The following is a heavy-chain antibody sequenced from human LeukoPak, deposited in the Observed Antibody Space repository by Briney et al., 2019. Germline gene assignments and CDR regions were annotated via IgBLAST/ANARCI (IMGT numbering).Heavy chain of an antibody. CDR2: ISAYNGNT. D-gene: IGHD3-10*01. CDR3: ARDGGMVRGVIITSFDY. CDR1: GYTFTSYG. J-gene: IGHJ4*02. Sequence: ASVKVSCKASGYTFTSYGISWVRQAPGQGLEWMGWISAYNGNTNYAQKLQGRVTMTTDTSTSTAHMELRSLRSDDTAVYYCARDGGMVRGVIITSFDYWGQGTLVTVSS. V-gene: IGHV1-18*04.